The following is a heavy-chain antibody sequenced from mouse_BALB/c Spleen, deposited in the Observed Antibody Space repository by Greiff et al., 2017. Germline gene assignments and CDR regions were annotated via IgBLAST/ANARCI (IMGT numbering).Heavy chain of an antibody. D-gene: IGHD1-1*01. V-gene: IGHV1-54*01. CDR3: ARFKIPSYYYGSSPYFDV. CDR1: GYAFTNYL. Sequence: QVQLQQSGAELVRPGTSVKVSCKASGYAFTNYLIEWVKQRPGQGLEWIGVINPGSGGTNYNEKFKGKATLTADKSSSTAYMQLSSLTSDDSAVYFCARFKIPSYYYGSSPYFDVWGAGTTVTVSS. CDR2: INPGSGGT. J-gene: IGHJ1*01.